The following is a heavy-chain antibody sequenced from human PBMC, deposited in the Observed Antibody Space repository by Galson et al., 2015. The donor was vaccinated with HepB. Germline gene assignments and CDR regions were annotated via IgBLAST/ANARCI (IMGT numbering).Heavy chain of an antibody. CDR3: ARMRYSSSLSDY. V-gene: IGHV1-2*06. D-gene: IGHD6-6*01. CDR2: INPNSGGT. Sequence: SVKVSCKASGYTLTGYYMHWVRQAPGQGLEWMGRINPNSGGTNYAQKFQGRVTMTRDTSISTAYMELSRLRSDDTAVYYCARMRYSSSLSDYWGQGTLVTVSS. CDR1: GYTLTGYY. J-gene: IGHJ4*02.